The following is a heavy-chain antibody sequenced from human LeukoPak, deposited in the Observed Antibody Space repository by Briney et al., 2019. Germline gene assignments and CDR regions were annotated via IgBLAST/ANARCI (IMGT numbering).Heavy chain of an antibody. J-gene: IGHJ4*02. CDR2: IITSDTYT. CDR1: GYSFTTYW. CDR3: ARGLRGGPSGGGLDY. Sequence: GESLKISCKGSGYSFTTYWITWVRQMPGKGLEWMGRIITSDTYTNYCPSFQGHVTITADKSINTAYLQWSSLKASDTAMYYCARGLRGGPSGGGLDYWGQGTLVTVSS. D-gene: IGHD2-15*01. V-gene: IGHV5-10-1*01.